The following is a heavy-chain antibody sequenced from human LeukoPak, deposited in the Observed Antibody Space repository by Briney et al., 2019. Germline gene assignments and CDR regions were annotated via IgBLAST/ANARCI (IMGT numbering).Heavy chain of an antibody. CDR1: GDSVSSDSAV. V-gene: IGHV6-1*01. CDR2: IYYRSKWYN. Sequence: SQTLSLTCAISGDSVSSDSAVWNWIRQSPSRGLEWLGRIYYRSKWYNDYAVSVKSRITISPDTSKNQFSLQLNSVTPEDTAVYYCARETPFGAVIRWGQGTLVTVSS. D-gene: IGHD3-3*01. CDR3: ARETPFGAVIR. J-gene: IGHJ4*02.